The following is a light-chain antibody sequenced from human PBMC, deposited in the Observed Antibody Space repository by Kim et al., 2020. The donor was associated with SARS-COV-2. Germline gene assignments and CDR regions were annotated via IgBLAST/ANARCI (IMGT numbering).Light chain of an antibody. CDR1: SGHSTYA. V-gene: IGLV4-69*01. J-gene: IGLJ3*02. Sequence: QLVVTQSPSASASLRASVKLTCTLSSGHSTYAIAWHQQQPDKGPRYLMKLNSDGSHTKGDGIPDRFSGSSSGAERYLSISSLQSEDEADYYCQTWDTGIRVFGGGTQLTVL. CDR3: QTWDTGIRV. CDR2: LNSDGSH.